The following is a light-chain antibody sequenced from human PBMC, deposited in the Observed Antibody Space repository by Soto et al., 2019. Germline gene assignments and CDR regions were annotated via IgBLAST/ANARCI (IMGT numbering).Light chain of an antibody. CDR2: KAS. CDR1: QSISSW. J-gene: IGKJ1*01. V-gene: IGKV1-5*03. Sequence: DFPVSKSPSPLSASVGDRVTIICGASQSISSWLAWYQQKPGKAPKLLIYKASSLESGVPSRFSGSGSGTEFTLTISSLQPDDIATYYCQQYNSYPRTFGQGTKVDIK. CDR3: QQYNSYPRT.